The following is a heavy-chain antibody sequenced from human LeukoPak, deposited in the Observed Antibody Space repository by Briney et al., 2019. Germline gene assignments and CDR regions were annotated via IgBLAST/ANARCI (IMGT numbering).Heavy chain of an antibody. V-gene: IGHV3-48*01. D-gene: IGHD3-10*01. Sequence: PGGSLRLSCAASGFTFSSYSMNWVRQAPGKGLEWVSYISSSSTIYYADSVKGRFTISRDNAKNSLYLQMNSLRAEDTAVYYCASNAYGPDVDYWGQGTLVTVSS. CDR1: GFTFSSYS. CDR2: ISSSSTI. J-gene: IGHJ4*02. CDR3: ASNAYGPDVDY.